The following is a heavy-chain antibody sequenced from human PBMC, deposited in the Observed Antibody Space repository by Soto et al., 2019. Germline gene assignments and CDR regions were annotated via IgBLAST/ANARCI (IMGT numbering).Heavy chain of an antibody. CDR3: ARGPPDYYDFWSGYRVDWFDP. CDR1: GFTFSSYS. D-gene: IGHD3-3*01. J-gene: IGHJ5*02. Sequence: EVQLVESGGGLVKPGGSLRLSCAASGFTFSSYSMNWVRQAPGKGLEWVSSISSSSSYIYYADSVKGRFTISRDNAKNSLYLQMNSLRAEDTAVYYCARGPPDYYDFWSGYRVDWFDPWGQGTLVTVSS. V-gene: IGHV3-21*01. CDR2: ISSSSSYI.